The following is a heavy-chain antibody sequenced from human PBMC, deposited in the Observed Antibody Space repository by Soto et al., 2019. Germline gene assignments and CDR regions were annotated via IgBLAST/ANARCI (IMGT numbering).Heavy chain of an antibody. Sequence: QVQLVESGAGVVQPGRSLRLSCAASGFTFSSYGMHWVRQAPGKGLEWVAVISYDGSNKYQADSVKGRFTISRDNSKNTLYLQMNSLRAEDTAVYYCAKGYYDSSGSYGMDVWGQGTTVTVSS. CDR3: AKGYYDSSGSYGMDV. D-gene: IGHD3-22*01. CDR2: ISYDGSNK. V-gene: IGHV3-30*18. J-gene: IGHJ6*02. CDR1: GFTFSSYG.